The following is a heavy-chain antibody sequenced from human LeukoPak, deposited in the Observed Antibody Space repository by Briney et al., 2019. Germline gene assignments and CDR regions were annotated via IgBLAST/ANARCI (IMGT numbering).Heavy chain of an antibody. Sequence: SETLSLTCTVSGGSISSYYWSWIRQPPGKGLEWIGYIYYSGSTNYNPSLKSRVTISVDTSKNQFSLKLSSVTAADTAVYYCARDKRDRAFDIWGQGTMVTVSS. CDR2: IYYSGST. V-gene: IGHV4-59*01. CDR1: GGSISSYY. D-gene: IGHD5-24*01. J-gene: IGHJ3*02. CDR3: ARDKRDRAFDI.